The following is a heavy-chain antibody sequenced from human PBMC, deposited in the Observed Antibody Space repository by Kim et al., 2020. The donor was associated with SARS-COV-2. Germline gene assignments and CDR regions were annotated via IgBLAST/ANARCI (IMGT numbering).Heavy chain of an antibody. V-gene: IGHV1-69*01. CDR3: ARDWGSGDDY. CDR2: TA. Sequence: TATDAQKFQGRVTITADESTSTAYMELSSLRSEDTAVYYCARDWGSGDDYWGQGTLVTVSS. J-gene: IGHJ4*02. D-gene: IGHD3-10*01.